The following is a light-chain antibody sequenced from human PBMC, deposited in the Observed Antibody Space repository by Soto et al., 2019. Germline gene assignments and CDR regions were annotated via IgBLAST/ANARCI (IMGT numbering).Light chain of an antibody. CDR3: QQYNSYPYT. CDR2: DAS. J-gene: IGKJ2*01. V-gene: IGKV1-5*01. CDR1: QSISSW. Sequence: DIQLTQSPSTLSASVGDRVTITCSTSQSISSWLAWYQQKPGKAPKLLIYDASSLESGGPSRFSSSGSGTEFTLTISRLQPDEFATDYGQQYNSYPYTFGQGTKLEIK.